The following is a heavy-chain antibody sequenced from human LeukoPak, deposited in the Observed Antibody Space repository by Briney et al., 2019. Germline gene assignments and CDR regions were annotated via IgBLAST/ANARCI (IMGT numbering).Heavy chain of an antibody. CDR3: ARPLMYYYGSETYFWFDP. D-gene: IGHD3-10*01. Sequence: GGSLRLSCTASGFTFGDYAMGWVRQAPGKGLEWVANIKQDGSEKYYVDSVKGRFTISRDNVKNSLYLQMNSLRAEDTAVYYCARPLMYYYGSETYFWFDPWGQGTPVTVSS. V-gene: IGHV3-7*01. CDR2: IKQDGSEK. J-gene: IGHJ5*02. CDR1: GFTFGDYA.